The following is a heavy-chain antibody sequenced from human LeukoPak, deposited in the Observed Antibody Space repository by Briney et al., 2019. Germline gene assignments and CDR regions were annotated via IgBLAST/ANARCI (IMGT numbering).Heavy chain of an antibody. J-gene: IGHJ4*02. Sequence: PRGSLRLSCAASGFTFSSYAMHWVRQAPGKGLEWVAVISYDGSNKYYADSVKGRFTISRDNSKNTLYLQMNSLRAEDTAVYYCARGWYYYDSSGPYDYWGQGTLVTVSS. CDR2: ISYDGSNK. CDR3: ARGWYYYDSSGPYDY. D-gene: IGHD3-22*01. V-gene: IGHV3-30*04. CDR1: GFTFSSYA.